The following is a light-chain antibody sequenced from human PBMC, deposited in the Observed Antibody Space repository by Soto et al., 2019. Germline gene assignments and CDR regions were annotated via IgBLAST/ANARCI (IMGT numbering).Light chain of an antibody. Sequence: QAVVTQEPSLTVSPGGTVTLTCASSTGAVTSGNYPSWFQQKPGQTPRTLIYTTNSRHSWTPVRFSGSLLGGKAALTLSGVQTEDEAEYYCLLYYGGAQLVFGGGTKLTVL. CDR3: LLYYGGAQLV. V-gene: IGLV7-43*01. CDR2: TTN. CDR1: TGAVTSGNY. J-gene: IGLJ3*02.